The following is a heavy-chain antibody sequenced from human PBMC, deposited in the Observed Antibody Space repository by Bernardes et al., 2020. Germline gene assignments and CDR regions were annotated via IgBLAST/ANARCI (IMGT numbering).Heavy chain of an antibody. Sequence: GGSLRLSCAASGFTFSSYWMSWVRQAPGKGLEWVANIKQDGSEKYYVDSVRGRFTISRDNAKNSLSLQMNNLRAEDTAVYYCARYPTHYYFDYWGQGTLVTVSS. CDR2: IKQDGSEK. CDR1: GFTFSSYW. V-gene: IGHV3-7*01. CDR3: ARYPTHYYFDY. J-gene: IGHJ4*02.